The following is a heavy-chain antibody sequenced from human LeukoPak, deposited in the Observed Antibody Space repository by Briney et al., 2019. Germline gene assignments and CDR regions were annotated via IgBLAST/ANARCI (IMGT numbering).Heavy chain of an antibody. V-gene: IGHV3-53*05. Sequence: PGGSLRLSCAASGFTVSSNYMSWVRQAPGKGLEWVSVIYSGGSTYYSDSVKGRFTISRDNSKNTLYLQMNSLRGEDTAVYYCARVTSTVTTGTDFDYWGQGTLVTVSS. J-gene: IGHJ4*02. CDR2: IYSGGST. CDR1: GFTVSSNY. CDR3: ARVTSTVTTGTDFDY. D-gene: IGHD4-17*01.